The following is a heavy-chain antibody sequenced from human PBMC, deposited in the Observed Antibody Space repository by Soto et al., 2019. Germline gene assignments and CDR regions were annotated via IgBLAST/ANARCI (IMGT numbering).Heavy chain of an antibody. CDR2: IYYSGST. CDR1: GGSISSGGYY. J-gene: IGHJ4*02. Sequence: SETLSLTCTVSGGSISSGGYYWSWIRQHPGKGLEWIGYIYYSGSTYYNPSLKSRVTISLDTSKNQFSLNLSSVTAADTAVYYCARTYYGSGIDSWGLGTLVTVSS. V-gene: IGHV4-31*03. D-gene: IGHD3-10*01. CDR3: ARTYYGSGIDS.